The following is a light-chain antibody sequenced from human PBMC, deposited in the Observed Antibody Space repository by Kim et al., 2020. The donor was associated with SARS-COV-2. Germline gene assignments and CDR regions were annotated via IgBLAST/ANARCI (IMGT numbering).Light chain of an antibody. J-gene: IGKJ2*01. CDR1: QSVSSY. V-gene: IGKV3-11*01. CDR3: QQRSNWPVT. CDR2: DAS. Sequence: SLSPGERATLSCRASQSVSSYLAWFQQKPGQAPRLLIYDASTRATTIPARFSGSGSGTDFTLTISSLEPEDFAVYYCQQRSNWPVTFGQGTKLEI.